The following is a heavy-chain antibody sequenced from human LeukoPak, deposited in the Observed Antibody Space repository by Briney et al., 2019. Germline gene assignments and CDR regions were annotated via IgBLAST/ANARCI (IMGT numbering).Heavy chain of an antibody. CDR1: GGSFRGYY. J-gene: IGHJ4*02. Sequence: SETLSLTCAVYGGSFRGYYWSWIRQPPGKGLEWIGEINHSGSTNYNPSLKSRVTISVDTSKNQFSLKLSSVTAADTAVYSCARGRYGDYERCFDYWGQGTLVTVSP. CDR3: ARGRYGDYERCFDY. D-gene: IGHD4-17*01. CDR2: INHSGST. V-gene: IGHV4-34*01.